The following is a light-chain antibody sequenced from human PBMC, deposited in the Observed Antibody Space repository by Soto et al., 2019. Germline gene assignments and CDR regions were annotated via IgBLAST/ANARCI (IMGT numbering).Light chain of an antibody. J-gene: IGLJ2*01. CDR3: CSYTSLSSVV. Sequence: QSVLTQPASVSGSPGQSITISCTGTSSDIGGYNHVSWYQHSPGKAPKLILFAVSDRPSGISHRFSGSKSGNTASLTISGLQAEDEADYYCCSYTSLSSVVFGGGTKLTVL. CDR2: AVS. V-gene: IGLV2-14*01. CDR1: SSDIGGYNH.